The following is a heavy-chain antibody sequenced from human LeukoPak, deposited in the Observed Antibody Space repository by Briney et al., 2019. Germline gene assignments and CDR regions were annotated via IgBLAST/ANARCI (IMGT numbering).Heavy chain of an antibody. CDR3: AFVGVLMPIDY. Sequence: GGSLRLSCAVSGFTFSSHAMSWVRQAPGKGLEWVSAISGNGGSKYYADSVKGRFTISRDNSKSTLYLQMNSLRAEDTALYYCAFVGVLMPIDYWGQGTLVTVSP. J-gene: IGHJ4*02. V-gene: IGHV3-23*01. CDR2: ISGNGGSK. D-gene: IGHD3-16*01. CDR1: GFTFSSHA.